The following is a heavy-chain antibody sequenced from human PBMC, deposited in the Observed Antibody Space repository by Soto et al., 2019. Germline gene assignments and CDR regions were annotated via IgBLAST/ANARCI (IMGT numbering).Heavy chain of an antibody. D-gene: IGHD1-26*01. Sequence: EVQLVQSGAEVKKPGESLKISCKGSGYSFTSYWIGWLRQIPGKGQAWMGIIYPGDSDTRSSPSSQGQVTISADKSISTAYLQWSSLKASDTAMYYCARSLPTDLGWFDPWGQGTLVTVSS. CDR1: GYSFTSYW. CDR3: ARSLPTDLGWFDP. J-gene: IGHJ5*02. CDR2: IYPGDSDT. V-gene: IGHV5-51*01.